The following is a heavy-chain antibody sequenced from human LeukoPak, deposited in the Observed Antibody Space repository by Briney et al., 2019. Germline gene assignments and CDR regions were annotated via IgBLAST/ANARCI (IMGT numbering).Heavy chain of an antibody. CDR2: IYYSGST. D-gene: IGHD5-18*01. CDR1: GGSFSGDF. V-gene: IGHV4-59*01. Sequence: KASETLSLTCAVYGGSFSGDFWSWIRQSPGKGLEWIGYIYYSGSTNYNPSLKSRVTISVDTSKNQFSLKLTSVTAADTAVYYCARGAMVTFDYWGQGTLVTVSS. CDR3: ARGAMVTFDY. J-gene: IGHJ4*02.